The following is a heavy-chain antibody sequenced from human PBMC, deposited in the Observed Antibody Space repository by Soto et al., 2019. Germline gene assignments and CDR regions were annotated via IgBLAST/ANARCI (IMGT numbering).Heavy chain of an antibody. Sequence: GESLKTYCLCSGYDFPTDWIGWVRQMPGKGLEWMGVISPRDSNTKYSPSFQGRVTISADTSISTVYLQWNSLKASDSAMYYCARQTDDVLTGYLRKFDSWGKGTLVTV. V-gene: IGHV5-51*01. CDR1: GYDFPTDW. J-gene: IGHJ5*01. CDR2: ISPRDSNT. CDR3: ARQTDDVLTGYLRKFDS. D-gene: IGHD3-9*01.